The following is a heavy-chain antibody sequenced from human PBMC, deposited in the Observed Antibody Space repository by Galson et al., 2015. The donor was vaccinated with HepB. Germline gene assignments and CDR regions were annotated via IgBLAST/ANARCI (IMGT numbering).Heavy chain of an antibody. CDR3: ARDSGRGWYGMDV. Sequence: SVKVSCKASGGTFSSYAVSWVRQAPGQGPEWMGGIIPVFGRANYAQNFQGRVTITADDSTRTAYMELSSLRSDDTAVYYCARDSGRGWYGMDVWGQGTTVTVSS. CDR2: IIPVFGRA. V-gene: IGHV1-69*13. D-gene: IGHD3-10*01. CDR1: GGTFSSYA. J-gene: IGHJ6*02.